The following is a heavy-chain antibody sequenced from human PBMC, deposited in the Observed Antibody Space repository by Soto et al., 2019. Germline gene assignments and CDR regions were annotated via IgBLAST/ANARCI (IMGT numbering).Heavy chain of an antibody. CDR1: GYTFTVYY. V-gene: IGHV1-2*02. Sequence: ASVKVSCKASGYTFTVYYIHWLRQAPGQGLEWLGWINPDSGATNYAQKFQGRATVTRDTSISTAYMELSSLRSDDTAVYYCARRLTSSGIYYYGMDVWGQGTTVTVSS. CDR2: INPDSGAT. CDR3: ARRLTSSGIYYYGMDV. D-gene: IGHD6-25*01. J-gene: IGHJ6*02.